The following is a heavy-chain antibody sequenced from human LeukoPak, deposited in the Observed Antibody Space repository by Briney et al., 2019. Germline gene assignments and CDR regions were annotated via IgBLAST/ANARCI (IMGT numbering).Heavy chain of an antibody. CDR3: ARDREMAITTRTGWFDP. Sequence: PSETLSLTCTVSGVSISSYYWSWIRQPAGKGLEWIGRIYTSGSTNYNPSLKSRVTISVDTSKNQFSLKLSSVTAADTAVYYCARDREMAITTRTGWFDPWGQGTLVTVSS. V-gene: IGHV4-4*07. CDR2: IYTSGST. D-gene: IGHD5-24*01. J-gene: IGHJ5*02. CDR1: GVSISSYY.